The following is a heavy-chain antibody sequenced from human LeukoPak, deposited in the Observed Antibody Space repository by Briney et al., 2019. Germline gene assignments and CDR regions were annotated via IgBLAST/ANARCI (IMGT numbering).Heavy chain of an antibody. J-gene: IGHJ4*02. V-gene: IGHV3-23*01. CDR3: AKYVGSGWYPGVFDY. CDR2: ISGSGGST. D-gene: IGHD6-19*01. Sequence: GGSLRLSCAASGFTFSSYAMSWVRQAPGKGLEWVSGISGSGGSTYYADSVEGRFTISRDNSQNTLYLQMTSLRAEDTAVYYCAKYVGSGWYPGVFDYWGQGTLVTVSS. CDR1: GFTFSSYA.